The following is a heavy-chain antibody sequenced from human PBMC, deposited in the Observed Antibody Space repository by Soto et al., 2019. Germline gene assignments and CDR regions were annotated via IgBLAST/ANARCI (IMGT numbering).Heavy chain of an antibody. J-gene: IGHJ4*02. Sequence: SETLSLTCTVSGGSLRSGSYYWSWIRQPPGKGLEWIGYIYRGGATTYNASLKSRVTISVDTSKNQFFLKVNSVTAADTAVYFCARDSSGRHDYWGQGTPVTVSS. D-gene: IGHD3-22*01. CDR2: IYRGGAT. CDR1: GGSLRSGSYY. V-gene: IGHV4-61*01. CDR3: ARDSSGRHDY.